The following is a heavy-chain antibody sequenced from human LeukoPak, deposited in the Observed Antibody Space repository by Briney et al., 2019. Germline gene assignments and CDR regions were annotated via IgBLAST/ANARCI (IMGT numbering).Heavy chain of an antibody. Sequence: GGSLRLSCAASGFTFSRYWMTWVRQAPGKGLEWVANIKEDGSENSYVESVKGRFTISRDNAKNSLYLQLNSLRAEDTAAYFCARQRYSDYWGQGTLVTVSS. D-gene: IGHD1-1*01. CDR3: ARQRYSDY. V-gene: IGHV3-7*01. CDR2: IKEDGSEN. CDR1: GFTFSRYW. J-gene: IGHJ4*02.